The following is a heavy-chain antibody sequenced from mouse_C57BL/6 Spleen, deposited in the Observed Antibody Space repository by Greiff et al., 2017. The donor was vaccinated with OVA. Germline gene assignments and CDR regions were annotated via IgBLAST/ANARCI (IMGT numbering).Heavy chain of an antibody. CDR1: GFNIKNTY. D-gene: IGHD2-1*01. J-gene: IGHJ2*01. Sequence: EVQLQQSVAELVRPGASVKLSCTASGFNIKNTYMPWVKQRPEQGLEWIGRIDPANGNTKYAPKFQGKATITADTSSNTAYLQLSSLTSEDTAIYYCARGSYGNYWGQGTTLTVSS. V-gene: IGHV14-3*01. CDR3: ARGSYGNY. CDR2: IDPANGNT.